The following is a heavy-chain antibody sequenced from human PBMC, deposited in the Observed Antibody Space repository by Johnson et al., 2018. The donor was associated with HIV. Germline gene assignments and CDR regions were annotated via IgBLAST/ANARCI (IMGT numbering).Heavy chain of an antibody. Sequence: VQLVETGGGLIQPGGSLRLSCAASGFTVSSYYMSWVRQAPGKGLEWVSVMYSCGSTYYADSVKGRFTISRDNSKNTLYLQMNSLRAEDTAVYYCASFGLAVAADAFDIWGQGTMVTVSS. CDR1: GFTVSSYY. CDR2: MYSCGST. J-gene: IGHJ3*02. D-gene: IGHD6-19*01. V-gene: IGHV3-53*02. CDR3: ASFGLAVAADAFDI.